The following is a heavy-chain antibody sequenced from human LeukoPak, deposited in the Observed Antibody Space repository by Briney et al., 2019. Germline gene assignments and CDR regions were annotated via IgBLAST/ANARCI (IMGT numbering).Heavy chain of an antibody. CDR2: ISGSGGST. Sequence: GGSLRLSCTASEFIFSNAWMSWVRQAPGKGLEWVSAISGSGGSTYYADSVKGRFTISRDNSKNTLYLQMNSLRAEDTAVYYCAKSDAGHSSSFNFDYWGQGTLVTVSS. J-gene: IGHJ4*02. CDR1: EFIFSNAW. V-gene: IGHV3-23*01. D-gene: IGHD6-6*01. CDR3: AKSDAGHSSSFNFDY.